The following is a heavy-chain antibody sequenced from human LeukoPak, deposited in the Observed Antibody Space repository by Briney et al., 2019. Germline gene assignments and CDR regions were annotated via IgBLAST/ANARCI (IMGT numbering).Heavy chain of an antibody. CDR3: ARDRAMSLDY. CDR1: GFTFSSYS. Sequence: GGSLRLSCAASGFTFSSYSMNWVRQAPGKGLEWVSYISSSGSTIYYADSVKGRFTISRDNAKNSLYLQMNSLRAEDTAVYYCARDRAMSLDYWGQGTLVTVSS. CDR2: ISSSGSTI. V-gene: IGHV3-48*04. J-gene: IGHJ4*02. D-gene: IGHD5-18*01.